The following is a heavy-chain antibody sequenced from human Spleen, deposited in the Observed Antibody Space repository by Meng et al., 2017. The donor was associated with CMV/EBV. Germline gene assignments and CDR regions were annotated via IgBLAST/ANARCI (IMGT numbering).Heavy chain of an antibody. D-gene: IGHD6-19*01. CDR2: ITRSGSST. Sequence: GGSLRLSCAASGFTFSDYYIYWIRQAPGKGLEWVSYITRSGSSTYYADSVKGRFPISRDNSKNTLYLQMNSLRAEDTAVYYCAKATRSVAVAIYFDFWGQGTLVTVSS. J-gene: IGHJ4*02. CDR3: AKATRSVAVAIYFDF. CDR1: GFTFSDYY. V-gene: IGHV3-11*01.